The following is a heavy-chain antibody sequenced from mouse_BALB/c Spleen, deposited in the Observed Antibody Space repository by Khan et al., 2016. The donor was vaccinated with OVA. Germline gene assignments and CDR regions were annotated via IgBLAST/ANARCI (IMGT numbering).Heavy chain of an antibody. CDR1: GYTFTAYV. J-gene: IGHJ3*01. V-gene: IGHV1S136*01. CDR2: IYPYNDVT. Sequence: VQLQQSGPELVKPGASVKMSCKASGYTFTAYVMQWVKQKPGQGLEWIGYIYPYNDVTKYNEKFKGKATLTSDKSSSTAYMEPSSLTSYDSAVYYCTRSEGYDGWFAYWGQGTLVTVSA. D-gene: IGHD2-3*01. CDR3: TRSEGYDGWFAY.